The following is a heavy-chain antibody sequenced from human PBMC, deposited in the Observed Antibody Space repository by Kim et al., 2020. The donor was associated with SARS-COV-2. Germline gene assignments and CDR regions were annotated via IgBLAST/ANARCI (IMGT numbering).Heavy chain of an antibody. CDR3: ATHTPYGSGTYYCDY. V-gene: IGHV7-4-1*02. D-gene: IGHD3-10*01. Sequence: ASVKVSCKASGYTFTNYAMNWVRQAPGQGLEWMGWINTNTGNPTYAQGFTGRYVFSLDTSASKAYLQISSLKAEDTAVYYCATHTPYGSGTYYCDYWGQGTLVTVSS. J-gene: IGHJ4*02. CDR1: GYTFTNYA. CDR2: INTNTGNP.